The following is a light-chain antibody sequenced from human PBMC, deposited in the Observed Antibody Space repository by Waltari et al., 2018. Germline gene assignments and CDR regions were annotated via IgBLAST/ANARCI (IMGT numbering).Light chain of an antibody. J-gene: IGKJ2*03. CDR2: AAS. V-gene: IGKV1-39*01. CDR1: KNIRSY. CDR3: QASYTTPYS. Sequence: DLQMTQSPSSLSASVGDRVTISCRASKNIRSYLSWYQQKPGIAPKLVIYAASTLQSGVPSRFSGSGSGTNFTLTITSLQAEDFATYFCQASYTTPYSFGQGTKVDIK.